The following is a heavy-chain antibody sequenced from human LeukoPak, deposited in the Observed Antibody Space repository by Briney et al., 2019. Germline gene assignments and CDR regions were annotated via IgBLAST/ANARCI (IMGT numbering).Heavy chain of an antibody. CDR2: INPSGGST. CDR3: AREGYSYGNDDYYYYYGMDV. V-gene: IGHV1-46*01. Sequence: ASVKVSCKASGYTFTSYYMHWVRQAPGQGLEWMGIINPSGGSTSYAQKFQGRVTMTRDTSTSTVYMELSSLRSEDTAVYYCAREGYSYGNDDYYYYYGMDVWGQGTTVTVSS. D-gene: IGHD5-18*01. J-gene: IGHJ6*02. CDR1: GYTFTSYY.